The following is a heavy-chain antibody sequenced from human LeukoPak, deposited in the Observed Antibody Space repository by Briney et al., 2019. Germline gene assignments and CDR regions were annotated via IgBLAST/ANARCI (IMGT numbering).Heavy chain of an antibody. Sequence: SETLSLTCTVSGGSISSSSYYWGWIRQPPGKGLEWIGSIYYSGSTYYNPSLKSRVTISVDTSKNPFSLKLSSVTAADTAVYYCARQGDGYNLQPQFDYWGQGTLVTVSS. CDR2: IYYSGST. J-gene: IGHJ4*02. CDR3: ARQGDGYNLQPQFDY. CDR1: GGSISSSSYY. D-gene: IGHD5-24*01. V-gene: IGHV4-39*01.